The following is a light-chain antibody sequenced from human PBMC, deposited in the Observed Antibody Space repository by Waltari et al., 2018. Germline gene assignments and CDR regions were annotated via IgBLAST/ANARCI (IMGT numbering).Light chain of an antibody. V-gene: IGLV2-8*01. CDR2: EVT. CDR3: SSYVGRNNVI. J-gene: IGLJ2*01. Sequence: QSALTQPPSAAGSPGQSVTISCTGTRGDVGGYNYVSWYQQHPGKSPKLVIFEVTTRPSWVPDRFAGSKSGNTASLTVSGLQADDEAYYYCSSYVGRNNVIFGGGTKLTVL. CDR1: RGDVGGYNY.